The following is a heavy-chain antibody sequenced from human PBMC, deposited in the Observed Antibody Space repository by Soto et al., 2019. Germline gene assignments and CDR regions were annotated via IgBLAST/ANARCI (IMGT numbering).Heavy chain of an antibody. D-gene: IGHD3-3*01. CDR3: ARVSGDEIGGYYYYYMDV. Sequence: SETLSLTCTVSGGSISSYYWSWIRQPPGKGLEWIGYIYYSGSTNYNPSLKSRVTISVDTSKNQFSLKLSSVTAADTAVYYCARVSGDEIGGYYYYYMDVWGKGTTVTVS. V-gene: IGHV4-59*01. J-gene: IGHJ6*03. CDR1: GGSISSYY. CDR2: IYYSGST.